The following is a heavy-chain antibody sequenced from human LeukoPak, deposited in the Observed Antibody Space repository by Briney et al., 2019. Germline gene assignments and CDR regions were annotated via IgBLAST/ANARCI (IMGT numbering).Heavy chain of an antibody. CDR2: ISTDGSDK. CDR3: AKDGTSSWFGEAT. D-gene: IGHD6-13*01. V-gene: IGHV3-30*18. CDR1: GFTFSSYD. J-gene: IGHJ5*02. Sequence: GGSLRLSCAASGFTFSSYDMNWVRQAPGKGLEWVALISTDGSDKDYADSVKGRFTLSRDNSKNTLYLQMNSLRVEDTAVYYCAKDGTSSWFGEATWGQGTLVTVSS.